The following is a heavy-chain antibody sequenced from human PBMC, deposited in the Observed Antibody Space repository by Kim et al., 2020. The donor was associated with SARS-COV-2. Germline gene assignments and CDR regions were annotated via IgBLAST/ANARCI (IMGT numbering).Heavy chain of an antibody. CDR2: IIPIFGTA. Sequence: SVKVSCKASGGTFSSYAISWVRQAPGQGLEWMGGIIPIFGTANYAQKFQGRVTITADESTSTAYMELSSLRSEDTAVYYCARGVFYDILTGRYGMDVWGQGTTVTVSS. J-gene: IGHJ6*02. D-gene: IGHD3-9*01. V-gene: IGHV1-69*13. CDR3: ARGVFYDILTGRYGMDV. CDR1: GGTFSSYA.